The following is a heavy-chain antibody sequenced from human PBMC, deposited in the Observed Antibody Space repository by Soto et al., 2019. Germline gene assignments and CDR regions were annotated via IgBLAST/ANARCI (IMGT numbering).Heavy chain of an antibody. CDR3: ARDSPPVDY. CDR1: GYTFTSYG. CDR2: ISAYNGNT. J-gene: IGHJ4*02. Sequence: QVQLVQSGAEVKKPGASVKVSCKASGYTFTSYGVSWVRQAPGQGLEWMGWISAYNGNTKYAQKLQGRVTLTTDTATNTAYMDLRSLRSDDTAVYYCARDSPPVDYWGQGTLVTVSS. V-gene: IGHV1-18*01.